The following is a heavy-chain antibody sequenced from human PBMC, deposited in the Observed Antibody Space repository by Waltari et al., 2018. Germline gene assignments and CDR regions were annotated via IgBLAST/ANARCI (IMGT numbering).Heavy chain of an antibody. J-gene: IGHJ3*02. CDR2: VNPSDQKT. Sequence: LLESGGGLIQPGGSLRLSGAASAFTLSGQTMNWVRQAGGRGLEWVSDVNPSDQKTNYADSVKGRFTISRDNSKNTLYLQMNSLRGEDTAIYYCAKDGGIGGVPDAFDMWGQGTVVTVSS. CDR3: AKDGGIGGVPDAFDM. CDR1: AFTLSGQT. V-gene: IGHV3-23*01. D-gene: IGHD3-16*01.